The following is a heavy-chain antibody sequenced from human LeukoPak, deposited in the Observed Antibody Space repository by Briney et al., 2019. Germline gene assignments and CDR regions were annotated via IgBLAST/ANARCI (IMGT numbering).Heavy chain of an antibody. J-gene: IGHJ4*02. CDR3: ARSIVGANTLDY. CDR2: INQDGSEK. CDR1: GFTFSDHY. D-gene: IGHD1-26*01. Sequence: PGGSLRLSCAASGFTFSDHYMDWVRQAPGKGLEWVANINQDGSEKYYVDSVKGRFTFSRDNAKNSMYLQMNSLRAEDTAVYYCARSIVGANTLDYWGQGTLVTVSS. V-gene: IGHV3-7*05.